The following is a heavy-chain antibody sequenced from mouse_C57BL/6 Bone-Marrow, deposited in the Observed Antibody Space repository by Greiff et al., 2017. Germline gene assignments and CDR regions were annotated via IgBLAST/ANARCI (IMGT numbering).Heavy chain of an antibody. CDR1: GYTFTSYW. V-gene: IGHV1-50*01. CDR2: IDPSDSYT. CDR3: ARWGLLLRWAWCAY. D-gene: IGHD1-1*01. Sequence: QVQLQQSGAELVKPGASVKLSCKASGYTFTSYWMQWVKQRPGQGLEWIGEIDPSDSYTNSNPKFKGQATLTVDTSSSTAYMQLSSLTSEDSAVYYGARWGLLLRWAWCAYGGQGTLVTVSA. J-gene: IGHJ3*01.